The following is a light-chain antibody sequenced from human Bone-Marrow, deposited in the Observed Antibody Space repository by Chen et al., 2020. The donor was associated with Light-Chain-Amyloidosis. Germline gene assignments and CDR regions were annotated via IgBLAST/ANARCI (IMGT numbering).Light chain of an antibody. J-gene: IGLJ2*01. CDR3: QSADSSGTYEVI. CDR1: DLPTKY. Sequence: YDLTQPPSVPVSPGQPPGVPCSGVDLPTKYLYGSHQKPGQAPVLVIHVDTEGPSGISERFAGASSGTTATLTISGVQAEDEADYHCQSADSSGTYEVIFGGGTKLTVL. V-gene: IGLV3-25*03. CDR2: VDT.